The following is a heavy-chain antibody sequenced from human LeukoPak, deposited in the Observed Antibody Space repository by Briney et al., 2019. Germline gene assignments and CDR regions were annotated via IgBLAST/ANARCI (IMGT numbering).Heavy chain of an antibody. Sequence: GGSLRLSCAASGFTFSSYAMSWVRQAPGKGLEWVSAISGSGGSTYYADSVKGRFTISRDNSKNTLYLQVNSLRAEDTAVYYCAKPLTIFGVGGFDYWGQGTLVTVSS. V-gene: IGHV3-23*01. CDR3: AKPLTIFGVGGFDY. J-gene: IGHJ4*02. D-gene: IGHD3-3*01. CDR1: GFTFSSYA. CDR2: ISGSGGST.